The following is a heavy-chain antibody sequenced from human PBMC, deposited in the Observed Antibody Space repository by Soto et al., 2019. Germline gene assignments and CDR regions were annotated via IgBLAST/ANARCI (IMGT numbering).Heavy chain of an antibody. V-gene: IGHV1-18*01. D-gene: IGHD5-18*01. J-gene: IGHJ4*02. Sequence: QVRLVQSGAEVKKPGASVKVSCKSSGYTFTSYGISWVRQAPGQGLEWMGWISAYNGNTNYAQKLQGRVTMTTDTCTSTVYMELRGLRADDTAVYYCAGEEDTAMFDYWGQGTLVTVSS. CDR3: AGEEDTAMFDY. CDR2: ISAYNGNT. CDR1: GYTFTSYG.